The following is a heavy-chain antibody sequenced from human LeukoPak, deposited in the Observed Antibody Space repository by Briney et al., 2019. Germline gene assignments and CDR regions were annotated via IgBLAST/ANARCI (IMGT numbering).Heavy chain of an antibody. D-gene: IGHD6-19*01. CDR1: GYTFTGYY. CDR2: VTPNSGGT. Sequence: LVKVSCKASGYTFTGYYMHWVRQAPGQGREWVGWVTPNSGGTNYAQKFQGRVTMTRETSIRTAHMELSRLRSDDTAVYYCARDLAVAGTWWFDPWGQGTLVTVSS. V-gene: IGHV1-2*02. J-gene: IGHJ5*02. CDR3: ARDLAVAGTWWFDP.